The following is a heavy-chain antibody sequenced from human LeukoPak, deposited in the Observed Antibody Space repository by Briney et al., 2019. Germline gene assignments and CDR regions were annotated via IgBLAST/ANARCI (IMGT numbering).Heavy chain of an antibody. CDR2: ISSGSATI. Sequence: GVALTLSGVVSGVMFSSCSMNYPISWVLQAPGKGPDWVSYISSGSATISYADSVKGRFTTSRDNAKNSLYLQMNSLRDEDTAVYYCARDRSGWYFDNWGQGTLVTVSS. CDR3: ARDRSGWYFDN. CDR1: GVMFSSCS. J-gene: IGHJ4*02. D-gene: IGHD6-19*01. V-gene: IGHV3-48*02.